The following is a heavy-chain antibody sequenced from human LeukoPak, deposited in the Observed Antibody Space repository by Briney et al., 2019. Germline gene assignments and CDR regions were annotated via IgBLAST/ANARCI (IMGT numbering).Heavy chain of an antibody. V-gene: IGHV4-61*01. CDR1: GGSVSSGSYY. CDR3: ASEGAGTFDY. J-gene: IGHJ4*02. D-gene: IGHD6-13*01. Sequence: SETLSLTCTVSGGSVSSGSYYWSWIRQPPGKGLEWIGYIYYSGSTNYNPSLKSRVTISVDTSKNQFSLKLSSVAAADTAVYYCASEGAGTFDYWGQGTLVTVSS. CDR2: IYYSGST.